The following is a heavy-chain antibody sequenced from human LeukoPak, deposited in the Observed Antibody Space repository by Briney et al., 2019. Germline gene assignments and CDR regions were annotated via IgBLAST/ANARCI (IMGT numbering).Heavy chain of an antibody. V-gene: IGHV1-69*05. D-gene: IGHD3-10*01. J-gene: IGHJ4*02. CDR3: ASHTLPTTSGIIDY. Sequence: GASVNLSCKASGGTFSSYAISWVRQAPGQGLEWMGGIIPIFGTANYAQKFQGRVTITTDESTSTAYMELSSLRSEDTAVYYCASHTLPTTSGIIDYWGQGTLVTVSS. CDR2: IIPIFGTA. CDR1: GGTFSSYA.